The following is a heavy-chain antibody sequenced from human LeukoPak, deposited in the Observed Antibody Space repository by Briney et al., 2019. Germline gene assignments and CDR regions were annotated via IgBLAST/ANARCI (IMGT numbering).Heavy chain of an antibody. V-gene: IGHV3-21*01. D-gene: IGHD2-2*01. CDR2: ISSSSSYI. CDR3: ARGGVPAAKNPADS. Sequence: GGSLSLSCAASGFTFSSYSMNWVRQAPGKGLEWVSSISSSSSYIYYADSVKGRFTISRDNAKNSLYLQMNSLRAEDTAVYYCARGGVPAAKNPADSWGQGTLVTVSS. CDR1: GFTFSSYS. J-gene: IGHJ4*02.